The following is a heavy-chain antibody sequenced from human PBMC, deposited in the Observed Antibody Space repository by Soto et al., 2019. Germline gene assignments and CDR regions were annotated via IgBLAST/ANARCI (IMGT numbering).Heavy chain of an antibody. CDR2: IKSKTDGGTT. V-gene: IGHV3-15*01. J-gene: IGHJ4*02. CDR3: VKGVILLYYYDSSGPPADY. CDR1: GFTFSNAW. Sequence: GGSLRLSCAASGFTFSNAWMSWVRQAPGKGLEWVGRIKSKTDGGTTDYAAPVKGRFTISRDDSKNTLYLQMNSLKTEDTAVYFCVKGVILLYYYDSSGPPADYWGQGTLVTVSS. D-gene: IGHD3-22*01.